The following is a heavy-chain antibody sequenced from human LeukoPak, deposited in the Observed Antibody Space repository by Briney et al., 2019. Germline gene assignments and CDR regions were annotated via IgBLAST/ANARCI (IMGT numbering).Heavy chain of an antibody. D-gene: IGHD6-13*01. Sequence: PGGSLRLSCAASGFTFSSYAMSWARQAPGKGLEWVSAISGSGGSTYYADSVRGRFTISRDNSKNTLYLQMNSLTAEAKDVYYCARVWAPGSPFDYWGQGTLVTVSS. CDR2: ISGSGGST. CDR3: ARVWAPGSPFDY. J-gene: IGHJ4*02. CDR1: GFTFSSYA. V-gene: IGHV3-23*01.